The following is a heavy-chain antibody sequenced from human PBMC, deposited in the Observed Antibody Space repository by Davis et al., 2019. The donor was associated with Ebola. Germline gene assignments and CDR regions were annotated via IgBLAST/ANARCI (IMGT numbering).Heavy chain of an antibody. CDR3: AREVVVVVAATPSGYYYYGMDV. V-gene: IGHV3-21*04. Sequence: GESLKISCAASGFTFSSSSMNWVRQAPGKGLELVSSISSSSSYIYYADSVKGRFTISSDNAKNSLSLQMNSLRSEDTAVYYCAREVVVVVAATPSGYYYYGMDVWGKGTTVTVSS. D-gene: IGHD2-15*01. J-gene: IGHJ6*04. CDR2: ISSSSSYI. CDR1: GFTFSSSS.